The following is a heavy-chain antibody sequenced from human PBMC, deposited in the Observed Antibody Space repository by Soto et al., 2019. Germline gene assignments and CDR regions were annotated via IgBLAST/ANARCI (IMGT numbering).Heavy chain of an antibody. Sequence: SETLSLTCTVSGGSISSGDYYWSWIRQPPGKGLEWIGYIYHSGSAYYNPPLKSRVTISVDTSKNQFSLKLSSVTAADTAMYYCARPKTIGAAAGKGWFDPWGQGTLVTVSS. D-gene: IGHD6-13*01. V-gene: IGHV4-30-4*01. J-gene: IGHJ5*02. CDR3: ARPKTIGAAAGKGWFDP. CDR1: GGSISSGDYY. CDR2: IYHSGSA.